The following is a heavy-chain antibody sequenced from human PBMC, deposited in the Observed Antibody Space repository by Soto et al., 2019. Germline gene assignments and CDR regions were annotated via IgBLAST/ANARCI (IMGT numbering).Heavy chain of an antibody. CDR2: MNPNSGNK. D-gene: IGHD2-15*01. CDR1: GYTFTSYD. Sequence: QVQLVQSGAEVKKPGASVKVSCKASGYTFTSYDINWVRQATGQGLESVGWMNPNSGNKGYAQKFQGEVTMTRNTSISTAYMERSSLRSEDTAVYYCARGKEYGGNFDYWGQGTLVTVSS. J-gene: IGHJ4*02. V-gene: IGHV1-8*01. CDR3: ARGKEYGGNFDY.